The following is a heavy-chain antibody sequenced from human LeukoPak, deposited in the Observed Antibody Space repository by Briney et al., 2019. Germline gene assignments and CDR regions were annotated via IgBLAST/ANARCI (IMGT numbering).Heavy chain of an antibody. CDR3: ARDNTYYYDSSGYYKIYYYYGMDV. J-gene: IGHJ6*02. CDR1: GFTASSNY. D-gene: IGHD3-22*01. CDR2: IYSGGST. Sequence: GGSLRLSCAASGFTASSNYMSWVRQAPGKGLEWVSVIYSGGSTYYADSVKGRFTISRDNSKNTLYLQMNSLRAEDTAVYYCARDNTYYYDSSGYYKIYYYYGMDVWGQGTTVTVSS. V-gene: IGHV3-66*02.